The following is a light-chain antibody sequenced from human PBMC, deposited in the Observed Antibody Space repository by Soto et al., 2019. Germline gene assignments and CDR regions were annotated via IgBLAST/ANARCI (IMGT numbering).Light chain of an antibody. CDR1: SGSVSTSYY. CDR2: STN. V-gene: IGLV8-61*01. Sequence: QTVVTQEPSFSVSPGGTVTLTCGLSSGSVSTSYYPSWYQQTPGQAPRTLIYSTNARSSGVPDRFSGSILGNKAALTITGAQADDESDYYFVLYMGGGLRVFGGGTKVTVL. J-gene: IGLJ3*02. CDR3: VLYMGGGLRV.